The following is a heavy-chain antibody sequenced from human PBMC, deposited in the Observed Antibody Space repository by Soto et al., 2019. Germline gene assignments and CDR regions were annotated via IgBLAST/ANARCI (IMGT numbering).Heavy chain of an antibody. CDR3: ATSRAFDY. D-gene: IGHD6-13*01. V-gene: IGHV3-7*01. CDR2: IKQDGSEK. CDR1: GFTFSSYW. Sequence: GGSLRLSCVVSGFTFSSYWMNWVRQAPGKGLEWVANIKQDGSEKYYVDSAKGRFTTSRDNAKNSLYLQMNSLSAEDTAIYYCATSRAFDYWGQGTLVT. J-gene: IGHJ4*02.